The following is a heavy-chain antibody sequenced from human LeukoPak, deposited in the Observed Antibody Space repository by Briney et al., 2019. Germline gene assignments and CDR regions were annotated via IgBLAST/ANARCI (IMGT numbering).Heavy chain of an antibody. Sequence: SETLSLTCTVSTGYINNYYWSWVRHPPGKGLEWIGYIYYRGSTKYNPSLKSRVTISIDTSNDQVSLRLTSVTAADTAVYYCARSESGVQYFQHYFYIDAWGKGTTVTVSS. D-gene: IGHD2-2*01. CDR3: ARSESGVQYFQHYFYIDA. CDR1: TGYINNYY. V-gene: IGHV4-59*01. CDR2: IYYRGST. J-gene: IGHJ6*03.